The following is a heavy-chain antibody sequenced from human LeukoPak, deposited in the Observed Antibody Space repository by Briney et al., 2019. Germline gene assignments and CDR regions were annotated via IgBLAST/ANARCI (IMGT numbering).Heavy chain of an antibody. D-gene: IGHD5-18*01. CDR1: GGTFSSYA. CDR2: IIPIFGTA. Sequence: ASVKVSCKASGGTFSSYAISWVRQAPGQGLEWMGGIIPIFGTANYAQKFQGRVTITADESTSTAYMELSSLRSEDTAVYYCASSKGYSYGDPLDYWGQGTLVTVSS. V-gene: IGHV1-69*13. J-gene: IGHJ4*02. CDR3: ASSKGYSYGDPLDY.